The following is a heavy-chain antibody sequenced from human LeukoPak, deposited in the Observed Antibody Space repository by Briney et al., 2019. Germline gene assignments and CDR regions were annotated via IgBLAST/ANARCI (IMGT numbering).Heavy chain of an antibody. CDR3: ASMSLDYFDY. D-gene: IGHD5/OR15-5a*01. V-gene: IGHV3-53*01. J-gene: IGHJ4*02. CDR2: IYSGGST. Sequence: PGGSLRLSCAASGFTVSSNYMSWVRQAPGKGLEWVSVIYSGGSTYYADSVKGRFTISRDNSKNMLYLQMNSLRAEDTAVYYCASMSLDYFDYWGQGTLVTVSS. CDR1: GFTVSSNY.